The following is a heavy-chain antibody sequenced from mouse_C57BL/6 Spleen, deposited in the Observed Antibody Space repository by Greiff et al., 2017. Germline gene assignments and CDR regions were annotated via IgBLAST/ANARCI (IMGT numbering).Heavy chain of an antibody. Sequence: QVQLQQPGAELVKPGASVKVSCKASGYTFTSYWMHWVKQRPGQGPEWIGRIHPSDSDTNYNQKFKGKATLTVDKSSSTAYMQLSSLTSEDSAVYYCALITTVVAWYFDYWGQGTTLTVSS. V-gene: IGHV1-74*01. CDR3: ALITTVVAWYFDY. J-gene: IGHJ2*01. CDR1: GYTFTSYW. CDR2: IHPSDSDT. D-gene: IGHD1-1*01.